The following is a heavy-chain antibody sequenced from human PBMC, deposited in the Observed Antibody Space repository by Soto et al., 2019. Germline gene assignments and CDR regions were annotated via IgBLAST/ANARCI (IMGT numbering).Heavy chain of an antibody. V-gene: IGHV2-26*01. J-gene: IGHJ3*02. CDR1: GFSLSNARMG. Sequence: QVTLKESGPVLVKPTEPLTLTCTVSGFSLSNARMGVSWIRQPPGKALEWLAHIFSNDEKSYSTSLKSRLTNSLYNEQNDPHTPFKSSITISKDPSKSQVPLTMTNVDPVDTSPYYCSRNHGDGYYQSAFDIWGQGTMVTVSS. CDR3: SRNHGDGYYQSAFDI. D-gene: IGHD3-22*01. CDR2: IFSNDEK.